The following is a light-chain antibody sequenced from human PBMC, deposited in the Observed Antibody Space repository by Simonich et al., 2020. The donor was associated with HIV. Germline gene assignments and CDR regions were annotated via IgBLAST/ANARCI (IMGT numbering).Light chain of an antibody. CDR3: QQCHSHPHT. CDR2: WAS. CDR1: QRVLYSSNNKNY. V-gene: IGKV4-1*01. J-gene: IGKJ2*01. Sequence: DIVMTPSPDSLAVSLGERATINCKSSQRVLYSSNNKNYLAWYQQKPGQPPKLLIYWASTRESGVPDRFSGSGSGTDFTLTISSLQAEDVAVYYCQQCHSHPHTFGQGTKVEIK.